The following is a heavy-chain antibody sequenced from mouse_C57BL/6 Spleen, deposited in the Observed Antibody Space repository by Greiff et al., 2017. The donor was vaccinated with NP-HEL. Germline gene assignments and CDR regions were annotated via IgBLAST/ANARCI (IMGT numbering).Heavy chain of an antibody. Sequence: EVKVVESGEGLVKPGGSLKLSCAASGFTFSSYAMSWVRQTPEKRLEWVAYISSGGDYIYYADTVKGRFTISRDNARNTLYLQMSSLKSEDTAMYYCTSEGLRRGYYAMDYWGQGTSVTVSS. CDR3: TSEGLRRGYYAMDY. V-gene: IGHV5-9-1*02. D-gene: IGHD2-4*01. CDR1: GFTFSSYA. CDR2: ISSGGDYI. J-gene: IGHJ4*01.